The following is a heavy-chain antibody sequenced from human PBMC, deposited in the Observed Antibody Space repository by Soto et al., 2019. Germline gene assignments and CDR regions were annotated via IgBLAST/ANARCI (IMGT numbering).Heavy chain of an antibody. CDR1: GYTFTTYA. CDR2: IHPRNGNT. J-gene: IGHJ4*02. D-gene: IGHD3-10*01. Sequence: ASVKVSCKASGYTFTTYALHWVRQAPGQRLEWMGWIHPRNGNTKYSQKFQGGVIISSDTSASTAYMELSSLRSEDTAIYFCARNDYFGLRSPYFDYWGQGTLVTVSS. CDR3: ARNDYFGLRSPYFDY. V-gene: IGHV1-3*01.